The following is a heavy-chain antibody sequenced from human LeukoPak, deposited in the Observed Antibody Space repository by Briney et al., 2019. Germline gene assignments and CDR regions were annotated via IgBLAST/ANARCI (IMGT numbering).Heavy chain of an antibody. CDR1: GFTFSTYG. Sequence: GGSLRLSCAASGFTFSTYGMNWVRQAPGKGLEWVSGISPSGDIKYYADSVKGRFTISRDNAKNSLYLQMNSLRVEDTALYYCARGVTNPDYWGQGNLVTVSS. J-gene: IGHJ4*02. CDR3: ARGVTNPDY. D-gene: IGHD4-17*01. V-gene: IGHV3-23*01. CDR2: ISPSGDIK.